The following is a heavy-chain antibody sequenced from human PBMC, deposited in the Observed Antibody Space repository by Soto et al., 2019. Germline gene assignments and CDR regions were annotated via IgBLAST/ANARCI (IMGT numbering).Heavy chain of an antibody. V-gene: IGHV4-31*04. Sequence: QVRLQESGPGLVKPSQTLSLTCTVSGGSISSGGYYWSWIRQHPGKGLEWIGYIYYSGSTYYNASLKRRVTISVDTAKTRFSRKLSSVTAADTAVYYGATGGFYDSSGYSDSHFDYWGQGTLVTVSS. CDR2: IYYSGST. CDR1: GGSISSGGYY. J-gene: IGHJ4*02. CDR3: ATGGFYDSSGYSDSHFDY. D-gene: IGHD3-22*01.